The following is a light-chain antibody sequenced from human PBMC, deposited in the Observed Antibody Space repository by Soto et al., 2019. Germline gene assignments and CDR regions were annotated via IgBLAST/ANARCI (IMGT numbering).Light chain of an antibody. V-gene: IGLV2-8*01. Sequence: QSALTQPPSASGSPGQSVTISCTGTSSDVGGYNYVSWYQQHPGKAPKLMIYEVSKRPSGVPYRFSGSKSGNTASLTVSGLQAEDEADYYCSSYAGSNNFVFGSGTNVTV. J-gene: IGLJ1*01. CDR1: SSDVGGYNY. CDR2: EVS. CDR3: SSYAGSNNFV.